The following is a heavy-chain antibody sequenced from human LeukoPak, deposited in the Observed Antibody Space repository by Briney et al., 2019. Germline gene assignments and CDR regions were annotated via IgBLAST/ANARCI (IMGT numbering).Heavy chain of an antibody. CDR3: ATDISYYGSGSPDY. Sequence: PGRSLRLSCAASGFTFDDYAMHWVRQAPGKGLEWVSGISWNSGSIGYADSVKGRFTISRDNAKNSLYLQMNSLRAEDTALYYCATDISYYGSGSPDYWGQGTLVTVSS. V-gene: IGHV3-9*01. J-gene: IGHJ4*02. D-gene: IGHD3-10*01. CDR1: GFTFDDYA. CDR2: ISWNSGSI.